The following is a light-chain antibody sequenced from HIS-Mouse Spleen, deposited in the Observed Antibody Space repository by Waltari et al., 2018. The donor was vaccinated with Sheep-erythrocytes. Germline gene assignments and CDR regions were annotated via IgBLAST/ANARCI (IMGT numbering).Light chain of an antibody. CDR3: CSYAGSSTPWV. V-gene: IGLV2-23*01. CDR2: EGS. CDR1: SSHVGRFNL. J-gene: IGLJ3*02. Sequence: SALTQPASVSGSPGQSTTISCTATSSHVGRFNLASWYQQHPGKAPKLMIYEGSKRPSGVSNRFSGSKSGNTASLTISGLQAEDEADYYCCSYAGSSTPWVFGGGTKLTVL.